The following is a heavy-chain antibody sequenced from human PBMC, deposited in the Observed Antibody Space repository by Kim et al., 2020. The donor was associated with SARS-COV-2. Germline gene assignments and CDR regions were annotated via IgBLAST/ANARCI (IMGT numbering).Heavy chain of an antibody. J-gene: IGHJ5*02. D-gene: IGHD3-22*01. CDR3: ATSPVVVVTPWFAP. CDR2: FDPEGAET. Sequence: ASVKVSCKVSGYTLTELSMHWVRQAPGKGLEWMGGFDPEGAETIYAQKFQGRVTMTEDTSTDTAYMELSSLRSEDTAVYYCATSPVVVVTPWFAPWGQGTLVTVSS. CDR1: GYTLTELS. V-gene: IGHV1-24*01.